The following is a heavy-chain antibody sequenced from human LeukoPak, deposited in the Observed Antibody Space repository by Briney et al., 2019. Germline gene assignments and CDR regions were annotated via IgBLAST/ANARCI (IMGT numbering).Heavy chain of an antibody. CDR1: GFTFSSYG. CDR3: AKERAKATYFDY. Sequence: GGSLRLSRAASGFTFSSYGMHWVRQAPGKGLEWVAFIRYDGSNKYYADSVKGRFTISRDNSKNTLYLQMNSLRAEDTAVYYCAKERAKATYFDYWGQGTLVTVSS. J-gene: IGHJ4*02. CDR2: IRYDGSNK. V-gene: IGHV3-30*02. D-gene: IGHD1-26*01.